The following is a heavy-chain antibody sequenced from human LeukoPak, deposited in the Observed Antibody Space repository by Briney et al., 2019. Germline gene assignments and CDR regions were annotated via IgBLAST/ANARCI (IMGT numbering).Heavy chain of an antibody. CDR3: ARAGYSSSWYFDY. CDR2: IYYSGST. V-gene: IGHV4-59*01. CDR1: GGSISSYY. D-gene: IGHD6-13*01. Sequence: SETLSLTCTVSGGSISSYYWSWIRQPPGKALEWIGYIYYSGSTNYNPSLKSRVTISVDTSKNQFSLKLSSVTAADTAVYYCARAGYSSSWYFDYWGQGTLVTVSS. J-gene: IGHJ4*02.